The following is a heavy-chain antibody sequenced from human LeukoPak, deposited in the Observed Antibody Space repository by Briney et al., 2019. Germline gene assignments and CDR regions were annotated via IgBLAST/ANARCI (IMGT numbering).Heavy chain of an antibody. J-gene: IGHJ4*02. CDR3: ARDNELWGAAGYFDY. V-gene: IGHV3-48*04. Sequence: GGSLRLSCAVSGFTFTSYWMNWVRQAPGKGLEWVSYISSSGSTIYYADSVKGRFTISRDNAKNSLYLQMNSLRAEDTAVYYCARDNELWGAAGYFDYWGQGTLVTVSS. CDR1: GFTFTSYW. CDR2: ISSSGSTI. D-gene: IGHD2-21*01.